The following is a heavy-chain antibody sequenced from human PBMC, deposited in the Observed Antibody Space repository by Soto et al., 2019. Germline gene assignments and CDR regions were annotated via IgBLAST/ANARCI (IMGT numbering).Heavy chain of an antibody. Sequence: PSETLSLTCTVSGGSIISYYWSWIRQPPGKGLEWIGYIYYSGSTNCNPSLKSRVAISVDTSKNQFSLKLSSVTAADTAVYYCARVLYSTGDPCYFDYWGQGTLVTVSS. D-gene: IGHD7-27*01. CDR1: GGSIISYY. CDR2: IYYSGST. J-gene: IGHJ4*02. V-gene: IGHV4-59*01. CDR3: ARVLYSTGDPCYFDY.